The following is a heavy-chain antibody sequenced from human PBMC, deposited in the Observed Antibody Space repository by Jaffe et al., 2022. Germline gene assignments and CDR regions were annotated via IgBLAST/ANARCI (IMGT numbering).Heavy chain of an antibody. CDR2: IYYSGST. CDR3: ARDRCSGGSCYYRAFDI. D-gene: IGHD2-15*01. Sequence: QVQLQESGPGLVKPSETLSLTCTVSGGSISSYYWSWIRQPPGKGLEWIGYIYYSGSTNYNPSLKSRVTISVDTSKNQFSLKLSSVTAADTAVYYCARDRCSGGSCYYRAFDIWGQGTMVTVSS. CDR1: GGSISSYY. V-gene: IGHV4-59*01. J-gene: IGHJ3*02.